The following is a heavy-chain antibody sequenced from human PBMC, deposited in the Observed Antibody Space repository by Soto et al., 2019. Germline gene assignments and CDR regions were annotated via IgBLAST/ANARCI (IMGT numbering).Heavy chain of an antibody. J-gene: IGHJ4*02. Sequence: SETLSLTCAVYGGSFSGDYWTWIRQPPGKGLEWIGEINQSGSTNYNPSLKSRVTISIDTSKNQFSLKLRSVTAADTAVYYCARNCNIGSCGDEYRGQGNLVTVSS. CDR2: INQSGST. CDR1: GGSFSGDY. D-gene: IGHD2-8*01. CDR3: ARNCNIGSCGDEY. V-gene: IGHV4-34*01.